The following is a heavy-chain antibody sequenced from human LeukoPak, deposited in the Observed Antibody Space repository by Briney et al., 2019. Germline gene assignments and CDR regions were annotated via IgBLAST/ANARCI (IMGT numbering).Heavy chain of an antibody. CDR3: ARDRDWSFDS. D-gene: IGHD3/OR15-3a*01. CDR1: GITFSGNW. V-gene: IGHV3-7*05. J-gene: IGHJ4*02. Sequence: GRSLRLSCADSGITFSGNWMSWVRQAPGKGLEWVAHIKPDGSEKYYVDSVRGRFTISRDNAENSLYLEMNSLRAEDTAVYFCARDRDWSFDSWGQGTLVTVSS. CDR2: IKPDGSEK.